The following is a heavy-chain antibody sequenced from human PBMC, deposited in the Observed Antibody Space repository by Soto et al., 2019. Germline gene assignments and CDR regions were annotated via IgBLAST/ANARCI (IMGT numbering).Heavy chain of an antibody. CDR3: AREGYTGSYYGVYYYDGMDV. V-gene: IGHV4-59*01. D-gene: IGHD1-26*01. Sequence: SETLSLTCTVSGGSISSYYWSWIRQPPGKGLEWIGYIYYSGSTNYNPSLKSRVTISVDTAKNQFSLKLSSVTAADTVVYYCAREGYTGSYYGVYYYDGMDVWGQGTTVTVSS. CDR2: IYYSGST. CDR1: GGSISSYY. J-gene: IGHJ6*02.